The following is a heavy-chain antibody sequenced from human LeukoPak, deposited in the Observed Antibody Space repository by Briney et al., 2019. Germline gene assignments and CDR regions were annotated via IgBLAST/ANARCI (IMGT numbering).Heavy chain of an antibody. CDR2: INPNSGDT. CDR3: ARLHQVRYFDY. Sequence: ASVKVSCKAAGYTFTGYYMHWVRQAPGQGLEWMGRINPNSGDTNYAQKFQGRVTMTRDTSISTAYMELSRLRSDDTAVYYCARLHQVRYFDYWGQGTLVTVSS. J-gene: IGHJ4*02. CDR1: GYTFTGYY. V-gene: IGHV1-2*06.